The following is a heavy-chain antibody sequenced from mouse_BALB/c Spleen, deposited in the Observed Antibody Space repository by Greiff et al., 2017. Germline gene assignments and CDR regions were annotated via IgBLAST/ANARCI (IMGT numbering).Heavy chain of an antibody. V-gene: IGHV5-2*01. CDR1: EYEFPSHD. D-gene: IGHD2-10*01. CDR3: ARHGTYYGNYDAMDY. CDR2: INSDGGST. J-gene: IGHJ4*01. Sequence: EVKLVESGGGLVQPGESLKLSCESNEYEFPSHDMSWVRKTPEKRLELVAAINSDGGSTYYPDTMERRFIISRDNTKKTLYLQMSSLRSEDTALYYCARHGTYYGNYDAMDYWGQGTSVTVSS.